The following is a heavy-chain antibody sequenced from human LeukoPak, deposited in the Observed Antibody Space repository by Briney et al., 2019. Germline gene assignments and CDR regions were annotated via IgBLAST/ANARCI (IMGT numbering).Heavy chain of an antibody. D-gene: IGHD6-13*01. J-gene: IGHJ4*02. CDR1: GFTFSTNG. CDR2: IRYDGSNK. V-gene: IGHV3-30*02. Sequence: GGSLRRSCAASGFTFSTNGMHWVRQAPGKGREWVAFIRYDGSNKYYADSVKGQFTISRDNSKNTLYLQMNSLRAEDTAVYYCAKDQPYSNSWYSFDYWGQGTLVTVSS. CDR3: AKDQPYSNSWYSFDY.